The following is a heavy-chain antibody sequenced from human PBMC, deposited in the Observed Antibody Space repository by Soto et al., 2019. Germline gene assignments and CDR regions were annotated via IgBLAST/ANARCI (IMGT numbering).Heavy chain of an antibody. CDR1: GFTFSSYA. CDR2: ISGSGGST. Sequence: PGGSLRLSCAASGFTFSSYAMSWVRQAPGKGLEWVSAISGSGGSTYYADSVKGRFTISRDNSKNTLYLQMNSLRAEDTAVYYCAKVSAARPSPNWFDPWGQGTLVTVSS. CDR3: AKVSAARPSPNWFDP. J-gene: IGHJ5*02. V-gene: IGHV3-23*01. D-gene: IGHD6-6*01.